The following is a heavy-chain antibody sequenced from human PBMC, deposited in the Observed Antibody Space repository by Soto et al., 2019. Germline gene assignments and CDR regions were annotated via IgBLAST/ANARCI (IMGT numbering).Heavy chain of an antibody. V-gene: IGHV4-59*08. J-gene: IGHJ6*02. CDR2: MYYRGST. CDR1: GGSISSYY. D-gene: IGHD6-19*01. Sequence: SETLSLTCTVSGGSISSYYWSWVRQPPGKGLEWIGYMYYRGSTNYNPSLKSRVTISVDTSKNQLSLKLNSVTAADTAVYYFARAVFRYSSSTTSYYYGLDVWGQGTTVTVSS. CDR3: ARAVFRYSSSTTSYYYGLDV.